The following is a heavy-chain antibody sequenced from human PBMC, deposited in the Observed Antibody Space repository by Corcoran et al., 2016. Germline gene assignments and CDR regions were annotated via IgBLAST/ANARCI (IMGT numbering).Heavy chain of an antibody. CDR3: AREPVVGPTFDY. CDR2: IKQDGSEK. Sequence: EVQLVESGGGLVQPGGSLRLSCAASGFTFSSYWMSWVRQAPGKGLEWVANIKQDGSEKYYVDSVKGRFTISRDNAKKSLYQQMNSRRAEDTAVYYCAREPVVGPTFDYWGHGTLVTVSS. CDR1: GFTFSSYW. V-gene: IGHV3-7*01. J-gene: IGHJ4*01. D-gene: IGHD1-26*01.